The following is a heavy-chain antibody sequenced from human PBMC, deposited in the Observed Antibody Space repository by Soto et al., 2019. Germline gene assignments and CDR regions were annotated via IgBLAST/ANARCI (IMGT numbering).Heavy chain of an antibody. CDR3: VRDGTKTLRDWFDP. D-gene: IGHD1-1*01. CDR1: GASICSFY. V-gene: IGHV4-4*07. Sequence: KPSETLSLICAVAGASICSFYWCCIRKTAGKGLQWIGRIYATGPTDYNPYLKSQVTMSVDTSKKQFSLELRSVTAADTGVYYCVRDGTKTLRDWFDPWGQGISVTVSS. J-gene: IGHJ5*02. CDR2: IYATGPT.